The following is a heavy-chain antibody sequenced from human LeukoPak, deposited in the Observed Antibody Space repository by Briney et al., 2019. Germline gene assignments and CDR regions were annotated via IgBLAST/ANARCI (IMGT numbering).Heavy chain of an antibody. J-gene: IGHJ4*02. CDR1: GYSLTSYW. CDR2: IYPGDSDT. Sequence: GESLKISCKGSGYSLTSYWIGWVRQMPGKGLEWMGIIYPGDSDTRYSPSFQGQVTISADKSISTAYLQWSSLKASDTAMYYCARAHTAMVPRYYFDYWGQGTLVTVSS. V-gene: IGHV5-51*01. CDR3: ARAHTAMVPRYYFDY. D-gene: IGHD5-18*01.